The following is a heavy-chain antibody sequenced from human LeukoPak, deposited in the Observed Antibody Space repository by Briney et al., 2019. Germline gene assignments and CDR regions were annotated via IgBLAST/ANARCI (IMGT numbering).Heavy chain of an antibody. Sequence: GASVKVSCKVSGYTLTELSMHWVRQAPGKGLEWMGGFDPEDGKTIYAQKFQDRVTITRDTSANTAYMELSSLTSEDTALYYCARDDCGDTCYPGGYWGQGTLVTVSS. CDR1: GYTLTELS. CDR2: FDPEDGKT. J-gene: IGHJ4*02. V-gene: IGHV1-24*01. CDR3: ARDDCGDTCYPGGY. D-gene: IGHD2-21*01.